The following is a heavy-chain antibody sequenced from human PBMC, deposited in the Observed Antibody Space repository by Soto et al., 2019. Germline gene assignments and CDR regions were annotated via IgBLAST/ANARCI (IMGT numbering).Heavy chain of an antibody. CDR2: LNADNGNT. J-gene: IGHJ4*02. D-gene: IGHD1-20*01. CDR3: ASPRYPGGNIAY. Sequence: ASVKVSCKASGYTFATYPMHWVRQAPGQRLEWMGWLNADNGNTKYSQTLQGRVTITRDTSASTAYVELSSLRSEDTAVYYCASPRYPGGNIAYRGQVTLGTVSS. CDR1: GYTFATYP. V-gene: IGHV1-3*01.